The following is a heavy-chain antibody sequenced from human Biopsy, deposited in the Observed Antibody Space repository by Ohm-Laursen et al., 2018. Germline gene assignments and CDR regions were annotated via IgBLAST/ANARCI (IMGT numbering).Heavy chain of an antibody. CDR1: GFTFSNYG. Sequence: GSLRLSCSASGFTFSNYGMHWVRQASGKGLEWVGRIRSKAKSYATAYAASVTGRFTISKNDSKNTPYLQMNSLKTEDKAVYYCSLEGAGFDNWGQGTLVTVSS. D-gene: IGHD3-10*01. V-gene: IGHV3-73*01. J-gene: IGHJ4*02. CDR2: IRSKAKSYAT. CDR3: SLEGAGFDN.